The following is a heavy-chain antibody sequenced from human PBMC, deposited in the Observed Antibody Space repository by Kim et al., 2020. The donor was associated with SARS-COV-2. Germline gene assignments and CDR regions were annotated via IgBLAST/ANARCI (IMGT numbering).Heavy chain of an antibody. CDR1: GFTFSSYA. CDR3: AKGAVPGALRLDY. J-gene: IGHJ4*02. V-gene: IGHV3-23*03. CDR2: IYAGGRVT. Sequence: GGSLRLSCAASGFTFSSYAMNWVRQAPGKGLGWVSLIYAGGRVTNYADSVKGRFTISRDNSKNTLYLQMNSLRADDTAVYFCAKGAVPGALRLDYWGQGTLVTVSS. D-gene: IGHD6-19*01.